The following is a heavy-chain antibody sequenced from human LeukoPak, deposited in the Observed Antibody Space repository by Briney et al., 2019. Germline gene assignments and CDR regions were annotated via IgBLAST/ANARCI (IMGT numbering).Heavy chain of an antibody. V-gene: IGHV4-59*01. CDR2: IYYSGST. CDR1: GGSISSYY. J-gene: IGHJ5*02. Sequence: SETLSLTCTVSGGSISSYYWSWIRQPPGKGLEWIGYIYYSGSTNYKSSLKSRVTISVDTSRNQFSLKLSSVTAADTAVYYCARLTGYSSESWFDPWGQGTLVTVSS. CDR3: ARLTGYSSESWFDP. D-gene: IGHD3-9*01.